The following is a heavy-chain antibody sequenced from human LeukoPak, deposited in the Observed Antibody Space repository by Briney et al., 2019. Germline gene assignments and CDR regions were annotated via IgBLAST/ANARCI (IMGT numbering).Heavy chain of an antibody. V-gene: IGHV1-2*02. CDR1: GYSFTSYY. Sequence: ASVKVSCKASGYSFTSYYIHWVRQAPGQGLEWMGWINPNSGGTKYAQTFQGRVTLTRDTSVTTAYMELSSLRSDDTAVYYCAKARRISSAGTDWLDPWGQGTLVTVSS. CDR2: INPNSGGT. D-gene: IGHD6-13*01. J-gene: IGHJ5*02. CDR3: AKARRISSAGTDWLDP.